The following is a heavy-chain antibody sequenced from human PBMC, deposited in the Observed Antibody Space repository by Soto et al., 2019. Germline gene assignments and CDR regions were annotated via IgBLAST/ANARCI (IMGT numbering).Heavy chain of an antibody. Sequence: EVQLVESGGGLVQPGRSLRLSCAASGFTFDDYAMHWVRQAPGKGLEWVSGISWNSGSIGYADSVKGRFTSSRDNAKNSLYLQMNSLRAEDTALYYCAKGTPPVRAVLRFLMAGVQDAFDIWGQGTMVTVSS. CDR2: ISWNSGSI. CDR1: GFTFDDYA. D-gene: IGHD3-3*01. CDR3: AKGTPPVRAVLRFLMAGVQDAFDI. J-gene: IGHJ3*02. V-gene: IGHV3-9*01.